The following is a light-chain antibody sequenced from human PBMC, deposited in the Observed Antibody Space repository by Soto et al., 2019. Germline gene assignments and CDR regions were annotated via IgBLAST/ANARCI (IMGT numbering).Light chain of an antibody. CDR3: QQRVNWLLT. Sequence: EIVLXQXPXTLSLSPGERATLSCRASQNVNNFLVWYQQKPGQAPRLLIYDASNRATGTPARFSGSGSGTDFTLTISSLEPEDFAVYFCQQRVNWLLTLGGGTKVEIK. CDR2: DAS. V-gene: IGKV3-11*01. CDR1: QNVNNF. J-gene: IGKJ4*01.